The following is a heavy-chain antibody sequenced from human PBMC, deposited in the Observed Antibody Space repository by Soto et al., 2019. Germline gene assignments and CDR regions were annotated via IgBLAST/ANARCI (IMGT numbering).Heavy chain of an antibody. CDR2: IYHSGST. V-gene: IGHV4-4*02. CDR3: ARLYCSSTSCYYRSRTYRYFDY. Sequence: SETLSLTCAVSSGSISSSNWWSWVRQPPGKGLEWIGDIYHSGSTNYNPSLKSRVTISVDKSKNQFSLKLSSVTAADTAVYYCARLYCSSTSCYYRSRTYRYFDYWGQGTLVTVSS. D-gene: IGHD2-2*01. CDR1: SGSISSSNW. J-gene: IGHJ4*02.